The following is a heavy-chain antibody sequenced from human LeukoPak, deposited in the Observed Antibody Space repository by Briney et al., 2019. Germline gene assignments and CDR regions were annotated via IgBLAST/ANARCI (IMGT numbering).Heavy chain of an antibody. CDR1: GYSISSGYY. CDR3: ARSVRGEDY. J-gene: IGHJ4*02. V-gene: IGHV4-38-2*01. CDR2: IYHSGST. Sequence: SETLSLTCAVSGYSISSGYYWGWIRQPPGKGLEWIGSIYHSGSTYYNPSLKSRVTISVDTSKNQFSLKLSSVTAADTAVHYCARSVRGEDYWGQGTLATVSS. D-gene: IGHD3-10*01.